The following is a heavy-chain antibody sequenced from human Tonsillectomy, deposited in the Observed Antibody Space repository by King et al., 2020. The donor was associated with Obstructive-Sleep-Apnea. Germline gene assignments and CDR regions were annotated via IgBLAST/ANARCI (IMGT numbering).Heavy chain of an antibody. Sequence: ESGGGVVQSGGSLRLSCAASRFSFNTFGMHWVRQAPGKGLEWAAYIRYDGNVQFYADSVKGRFTISRDNSRDMLFLQMNSLRAEDTAVYYCVRDDPLAAVTGVTAFDLGGQGTKVTVSS. CDR1: RFSFNTFG. J-gene: IGHJ3*01. CDR2: IRYDGNVQ. V-gene: IGHV3-30*02. D-gene: IGHD6-19*01. CDR3: VRDDPLAAVTGVTAFDL.